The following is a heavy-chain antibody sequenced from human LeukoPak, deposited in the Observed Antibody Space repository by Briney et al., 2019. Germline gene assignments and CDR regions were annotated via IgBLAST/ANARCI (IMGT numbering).Heavy chain of an antibody. CDR3: ARGPIRYCSGGSCYSFLGPVGCGMDV. Sequence: SETLSLTCAVYGGSFSGYYWSWIRQPPGKGLEWIGEINHSGSTNYNPSLKSRVTISVDTSKNQFSLTLSSVTAADTAVYYCARGPIRYCSGGSCYSFLGPVGCGMDVWGQGTTVTVSS. CDR1: GGSFSGYY. CDR2: INHSGST. V-gene: IGHV4-34*01. D-gene: IGHD2-15*01. J-gene: IGHJ6*02.